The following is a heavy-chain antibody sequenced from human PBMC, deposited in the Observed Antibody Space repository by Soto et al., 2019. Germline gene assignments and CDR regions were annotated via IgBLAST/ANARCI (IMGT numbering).Heavy chain of an antibody. D-gene: IGHD6-6*01. Sequence: QVQLQESGPGLVKPSQTLSLTCTVSGGSISSGGYYWSWIRQHPGKGLEWIGYIYYSGSTYYNPSLKSRVTISVDTSKNQFSLKLSSVTAADTAVYHCARDGSSSSEEDWFDPWGQGTLVTVSS. CDR3: ARDGSSSSEEDWFDP. CDR1: GGSISSGGYY. J-gene: IGHJ5*02. CDR2: IYYSGST. V-gene: IGHV4-31*03.